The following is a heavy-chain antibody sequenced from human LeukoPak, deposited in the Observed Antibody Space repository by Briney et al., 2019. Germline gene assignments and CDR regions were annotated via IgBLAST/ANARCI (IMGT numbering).Heavy chain of an antibody. CDR2: TYYRSTWYN. CDR3: ARSDTSAWHKFDY. V-gene: IGHV6-1*01. D-gene: IGHD6-19*01. CDR1: GDSVSSNSAA. J-gene: IGHJ4*02. Sequence: SQPLSLTCAISGDSVSSNSAAWTWIRQSPSRGLEWLGRTYYRSTWYNHYAVSVKSRITINPDTSKNQFSLQLNSVTPEDTAVYYCARSDTSAWHKFDYWGQGTRVTVSS.